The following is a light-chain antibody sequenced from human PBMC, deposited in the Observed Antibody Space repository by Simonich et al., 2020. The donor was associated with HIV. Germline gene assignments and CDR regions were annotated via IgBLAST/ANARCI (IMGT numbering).Light chain of an antibody. CDR3: QQFNTYPPFT. V-gene: IGKV1-13*02. CDR2: DDS. CDR1: QGISSA. J-gene: IGKJ3*01. Sequence: IQMTQSPSTLSVSVGDRVTIICRASQGISSALALYQQKPGKAPKLLIYDDSSLESGVPSRFSGSGSGTDFTLTIISLQPEDFATYYCQQFNTYPPFTFGPGTKVDIK.